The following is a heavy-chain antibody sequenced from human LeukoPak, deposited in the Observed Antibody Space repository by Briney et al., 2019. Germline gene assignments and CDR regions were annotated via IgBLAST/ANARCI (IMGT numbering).Heavy chain of an antibody. CDR2: ISSSSSYI. V-gene: IGHV3-21*01. J-gene: IGHJ5*02. CDR1: GFTFSSYS. D-gene: IGHD2-8*01. Sequence: PGGSLRLSCAASGFTFSSYSMNWVRQAPGKGLEWVSSISSSSSYIYYADSVKGRFTSSRDNAKNSLYLQMNSLRAEDTAVYYCARDCTNGVCYNWFDPWGQGTRVTVSS. CDR3: ARDCTNGVCYNWFDP.